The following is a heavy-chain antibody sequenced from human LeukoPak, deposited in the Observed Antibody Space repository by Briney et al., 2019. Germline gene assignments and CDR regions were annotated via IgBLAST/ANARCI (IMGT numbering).Heavy chain of an antibody. CDR2: ILEDGTIQ. V-gene: IGHV3-30*04. D-gene: IGHD2-15*01. J-gene: IGHJ4*02. Sequence: GGSLRLSCAASGFTFRNYMMHWVRQAPGKGLDWVAVILEDGTIQHYADSVKGRFTISRDNSRNTVFLQMNSLRAEDTAVYYCGKDASNLVAATAIDSWGQGTLVTVSS. CDR1: GFTFRNYM. CDR3: GKDASNLVAATAIDS.